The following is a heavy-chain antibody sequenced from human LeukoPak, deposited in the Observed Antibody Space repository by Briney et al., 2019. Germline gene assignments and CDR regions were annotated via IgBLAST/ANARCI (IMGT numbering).Heavy chain of an antibody. CDR1: GGSISSYY. CDR2: IYDRGST. V-gene: IGHV4-59*01. Sequence: PSETLSLTCTVSGGSISSYYWSWIRQPPGKGLEWIGYIYDRGSTNYNLSLQSRVTISVDTSKNQFSLKLNSVSAADTAVYYCAIRGYSHGYNYWGQGTLVTVSS. D-gene: IGHD5-18*01. CDR3: AIRGYSHGYNY. J-gene: IGHJ4*02.